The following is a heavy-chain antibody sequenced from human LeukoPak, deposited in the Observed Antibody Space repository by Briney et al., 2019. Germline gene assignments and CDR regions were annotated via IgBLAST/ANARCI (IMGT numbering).Heavy chain of an antibody. D-gene: IGHD6-19*01. Sequence: KPSETLSLTCAVYGGSFSGYYWSWIRQPPGKGLEWIGEINHSGSTNYNPSLKSRVTVSVDTSKNQFSLNLSSVPAGDTAMYYCATTIAVAGRALDYWGQGTLVTVSS. J-gene: IGHJ4*02. V-gene: IGHV4-34*01. CDR3: ATTIAVAGRALDY. CDR2: INHSGST. CDR1: GGSFSGYY.